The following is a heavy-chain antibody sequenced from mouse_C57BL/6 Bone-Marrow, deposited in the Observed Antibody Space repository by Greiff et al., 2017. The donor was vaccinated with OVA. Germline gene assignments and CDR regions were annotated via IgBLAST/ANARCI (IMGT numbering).Heavy chain of an antibody. V-gene: IGHV1-26*01. CDR3: AGGYYYDSAWFAY. J-gene: IGHJ3*01. CDR1: GYTFTDYY. CDR2: INPNNGGT. D-gene: IGHD1-1*01. Sequence: VQLQQSGPELVKPGASVKISCKASGYTFTDYYMNWVKQSHGKSLEWIGDINPNNGGTSYNQKFKGKATLTVDKSSSTAYMELRSLTSEDSAVYYCAGGYYYDSAWFAYWGQGTLVTVSA.